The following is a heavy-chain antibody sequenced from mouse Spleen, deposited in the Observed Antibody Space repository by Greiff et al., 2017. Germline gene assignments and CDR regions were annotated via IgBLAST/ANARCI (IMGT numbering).Heavy chain of an antibody. CDR3: TTGSFITTVVADY. CDR2: IDPEDGDT. J-gene: IGHJ2*01. Sequence: EVQLQQSGAELVRPGASVKLSCTASGFNIKDYYMHWVKQRPEQGLEWIGRIDPEDGDTEYAPKFQGKATMTADTSSNTAYLQLSSLTSEDTAVYYCTTGSFITTVVADYWGQGTTLTVSS. V-gene: IGHV14-1*01. D-gene: IGHD1-1*01. CDR1: GFNIKDYY.